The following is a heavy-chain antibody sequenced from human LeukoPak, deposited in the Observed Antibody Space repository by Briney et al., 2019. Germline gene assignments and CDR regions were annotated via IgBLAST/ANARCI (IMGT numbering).Heavy chain of an antibody. J-gene: IGHJ4*02. D-gene: IGHD7-27*01. CDR3: ARGRWGFGY. CDR1: GGSISSDY. CDR2: IYYSGST. Sequence: SETPSLTCTISGGSISSDYWSWIRQPPGKGLEWIGYIYYSGSTNYSPSLKSRVTISVDTSKNQIPLKLSSVTAADTAVYYCARGRWGFGYWGQGTLVTVSS. V-gene: IGHV4-59*01.